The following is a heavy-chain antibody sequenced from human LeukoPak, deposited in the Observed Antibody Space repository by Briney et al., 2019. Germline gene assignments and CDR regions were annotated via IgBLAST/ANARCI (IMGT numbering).Heavy chain of an antibody. CDR1: GDSVSSNSVT. D-gene: IGHD2-8*02. Sequence: SQTLSLTCAISGDSVSSNSVTWNWIRQSPSRGLEWLGRTYYRSTWYNDYAVSVRGRITVNPDTSKNQFSLHLNSVTPEDTAVYYCARRLWSDHFYDYWGQGTLVTVSS. CDR2: TYYRSTWYN. J-gene: IGHJ4*02. CDR3: ARRLWSDHFYDY. V-gene: IGHV6-1*01.